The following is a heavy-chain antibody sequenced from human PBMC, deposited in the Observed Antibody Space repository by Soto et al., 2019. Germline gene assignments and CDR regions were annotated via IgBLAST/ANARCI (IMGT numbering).Heavy chain of an antibody. CDR3: ARGSCVSISGYCKVDY. Sequence: SETLSLTCAIYGGSFSDDYWSWIRQPPGKGLEWIGKISHRGSTNYNPSLKSRVTISLDTSKNQFSLKLNSVTAADTAVYYCARGSCVSISGYCKVDYWGQGTRVPGSS. V-gene: IGHV4-34*01. D-gene: IGHD2-15*01. CDR1: GGSFSDDY. J-gene: IGHJ4*02. CDR2: ISHRGST.